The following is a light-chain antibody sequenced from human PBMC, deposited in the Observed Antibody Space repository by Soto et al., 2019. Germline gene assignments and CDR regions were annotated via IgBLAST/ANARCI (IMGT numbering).Light chain of an antibody. J-gene: IGLJ1*01. CDR3: QSADSSGGFRGV. Sequence: SYELTQPPSVSVSPGQTARITCSGDALPKQYAYWYQQKPGQAPVLVIYKDSGRPSGIPERFSGSSSGTTVTLTISGVQAEDEADYYCQSADSSGGFRGVFGAGTKVTAL. V-gene: IGLV3-25*02. CDR2: KDS. CDR1: ALPKQY.